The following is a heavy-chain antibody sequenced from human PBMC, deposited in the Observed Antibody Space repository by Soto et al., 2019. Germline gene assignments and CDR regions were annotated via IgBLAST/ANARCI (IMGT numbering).Heavy chain of an antibody. Sequence: QVQLVESGGGVVQPGRSLRLSCAASGFTFSSYAMHWVRQAPGKGLEWVAVISYDGSNKYYADSVKGRFTISRDNSKNTLYLQMNSLRAEDTAVYYCARGPHRVGSYHLRAFDIWGQGTMVTVSS. CDR3: ARGPHRVGSYHLRAFDI. J-gene: IGHJ3*02. CDR2: ISYDGSNK. CDR1: GFTFSSYA. D-gene: IGHD1-26*01. V-gene: IGHV3-30-3*01.